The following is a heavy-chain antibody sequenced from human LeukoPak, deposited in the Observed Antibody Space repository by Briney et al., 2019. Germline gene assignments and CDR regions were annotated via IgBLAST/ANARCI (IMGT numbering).Heavy chain of an antibody. V-gene: IGHV4-59*08. D-gene: IGHD6-19*01. J-gene: IGHJ2*01. Sequence: KASETLSLTCTVSGGSISSYYWSWIRQPPGKGLEWIGYIYYTGSTNYNPSLKSRVTISVDTSKNQFSLKLASVTAADTAMYYCARHWMAVAPYWYFDLWGRGTLVTVSS. CDR2: IYYTGST. CDR3: ARHWMAVAPYWYFDL. CDR1: GGSISSYY.